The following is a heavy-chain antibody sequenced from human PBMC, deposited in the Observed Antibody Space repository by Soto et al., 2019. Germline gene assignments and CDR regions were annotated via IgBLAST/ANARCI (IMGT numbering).Heavy chain of an antibody. J-gene: IGHJ4*02. CDR2: IYSGGST. D-gene: IGHD5-12*01. CDR1: GFTVSSNY. CDR3: AREAPGYSGYDR. Sequence: GGSLRLSCAASGFTVSSNYMSWVRQAPGKGLEWVSVIYSGGSTYYADSVKGRFTISRDNSKNTLYLQMNSLRAEDTAVYYCAREAPGYSGYDRWGQGTLVTVSS. V-gene: IGHV3-53*01.